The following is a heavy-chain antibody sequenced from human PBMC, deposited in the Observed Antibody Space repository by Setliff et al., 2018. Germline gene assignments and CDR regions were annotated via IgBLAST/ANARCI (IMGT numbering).Heavy chain of an antibody. CDR1: GYTFTSYA. Sequence: ASVKVSCKASGYTFTSYAMHWVRQAPGQRLEWMGWINAGNGNTKYSQKFQGRVTITRDTSASTAYMELNSLRSEDTAVYYCARDYYDFWSGYLAGDDAFDIWGQGTMVTVSS. J-gene: IGHJ3*02. CDR2: INAGNGNT. D-gene: IGHD3-3*01. V-gene: IGHV1-3*01. CDR3: ARDYYDFWSGYLAGDDAFDI.